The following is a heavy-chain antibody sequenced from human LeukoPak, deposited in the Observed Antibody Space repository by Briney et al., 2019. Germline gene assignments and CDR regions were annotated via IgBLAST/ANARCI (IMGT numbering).Heavy chain of an antibody. V-gene: IGHV3-23*01. D-gene: IGHD6-13*01. Sequence: PGGSLRLSCAASGFTFSDYAMSWVRQAPGKGLEWVSGISGNGGKTYYADSVKGRFTISRDNAKNSLYLQMNSLRAEDTAVYYCARDRYSSSWNYYYGMDVWGQGTTVTVSS. CDR2: ISGNGGKT. CDR3: ARDRYSSSWNYYYGMDV. J-gene: IGHJ6*02. CDR1: GFTFSDYA.